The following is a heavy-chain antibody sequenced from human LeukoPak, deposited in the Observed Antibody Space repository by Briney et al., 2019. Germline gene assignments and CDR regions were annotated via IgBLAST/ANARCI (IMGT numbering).Heavy chain of an antibody. Sequence: SETLSLTCTVSGGSISSYYWSWIRQPAGKGLEWIGRIYTSGSTNYNPSLKSRVTISVDTSKNQFSLKLSSVTAADTAVYYCAREGYYDFWSGYWGKDYYYYYMDVWGKGTTVTVSS. CDR2: IYTSGST. J-gene: IGHJ6*03. CDR1: GGSISSYY. D-gene: IGHD3-3*01. V-gene: IGHV4-4*07. CDR3: AREGYYDFWSGYWGKDYYYYYMDV.